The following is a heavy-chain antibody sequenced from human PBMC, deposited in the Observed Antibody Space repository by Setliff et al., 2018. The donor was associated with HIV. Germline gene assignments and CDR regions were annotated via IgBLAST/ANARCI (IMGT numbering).Heavy chain of an antibody. V-gene: IGHV4-31*03. CDR1: GGSISTNYYY. D-gene: IGHD2-21*01. CDR3: ARGRYFRDISDSLFDF. J-gene: IGHJ4*02. CDR2: IYNSGTT. Sequence: SETLSLTCSVSGGSISTNYYYWSWIRQHPGKGLEWIGYIYNSGTTFYNPSLESRLIMSVDPSKNQFSLKLTSWTAADTAVYYCARGRYFRDISDSLFDFWGQGTLVTVSS.